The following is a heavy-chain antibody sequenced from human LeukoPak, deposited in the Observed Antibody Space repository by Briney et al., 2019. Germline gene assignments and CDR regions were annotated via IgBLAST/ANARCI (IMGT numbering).Heavy chain of an antibody. CDR3: ARGRSYGFDFDS. V-gene: IGHV4-61*01. CDR1: GVSINTCCYY. J-gene: IGHJ4*02. Sequence: SETLSPTCDVSGVSINTCCYYWTWIRQPPGKGLEWIGYKYYSGSTRYNSSLRSRLTISLDTSKNQFSLRLTSVTAADTAVYYCARGRSYGFDFDSWGPGTLVIVSS. CDR2: KYYSGST. D-gene: IGHD5-18*01.